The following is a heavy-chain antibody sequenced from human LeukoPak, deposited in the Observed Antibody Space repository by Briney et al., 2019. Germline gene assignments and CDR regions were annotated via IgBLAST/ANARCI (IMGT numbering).Heavy chain of an antibody. V-gene: IGHV4-30-4*08. J-gene: IGHJ2*01. CDR1: GGSISSGDYY. CDR2: IYYSGST. D-gene: IGHD3-3*01. Sequence: PSQTLSLTCTVSGGSISSGDYYWSWIRQPPGKGLERIGYIYYSGSTYYNPSLKSRVTISVGTSKNQFSLKLSSVTAADTAVYYCARCEQDTISFWYFDLWGRGTLVTVSS. CDR3: ARCEQDTISFWYFDL.